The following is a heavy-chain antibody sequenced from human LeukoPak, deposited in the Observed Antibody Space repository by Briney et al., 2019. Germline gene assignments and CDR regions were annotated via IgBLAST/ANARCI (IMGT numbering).Heavy chain of an antibody. D-gene: IGHD2-2*01. Sequence: GESLKISCKGSGYRFTNYCIGWVRQMPGKGLEWMGIIYPGDSDTRYSPSFQGQVTISADKSISTAYLQWSSLKASDTAMYYCAIAGDSSTNCYRCFNYWGQGTLVTVSS. CDR2: IYPGDSDT. V-gene: IGHV5-51*01. CDR1: GYRFTNYC. CDR3: AIAGDSSTNCYRCFNY. J-gene: IGHJ4*02.